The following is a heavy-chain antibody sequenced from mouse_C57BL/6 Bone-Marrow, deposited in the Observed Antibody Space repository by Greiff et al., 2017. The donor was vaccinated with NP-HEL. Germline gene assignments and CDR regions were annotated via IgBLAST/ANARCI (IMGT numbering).Heavy chain of an antibody. V-gene: IGHV1-76*01. Sequence: VQLQQSGAELVRPGASVKLSCKASGYTFTDYDINWVKQRPGQGLEWIARIYPGSGNTYYTEKFKGKVTLTADKPSSTLYMQLSSLRSEDSAFYFCTSRGRRSHYDYNEYYFDYWGQGTTLTVSS. CDR2: IYPGSGNT. CDR3: TSRGRRSHYDYNEYYFDY. J-gene: IGHJ2*01. CDR1: GYTFTDYD. D-gene: IGHD2-4*01.